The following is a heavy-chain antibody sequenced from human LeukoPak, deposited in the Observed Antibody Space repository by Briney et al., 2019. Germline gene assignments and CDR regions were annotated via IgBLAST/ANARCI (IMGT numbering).Heavy chain of an antibody. J-gene: IGHJ4*02. CDR1: GFTLSTYW. V-gene: IGHV3-7*01. D-gene: IGHD1-26*01. Sequence: PGGSLRLSCTASGFTLSTYWMSWFRQAPKKGLEWVANIKQDDSEKYYADSVKGRFTISRDNAKNSVYLQMNSLRVEDTAVYYCGRGGAVASYWGQGTLVTVSS. CDR2: IKQDDSEK. CDR3: GRGGAVASY.